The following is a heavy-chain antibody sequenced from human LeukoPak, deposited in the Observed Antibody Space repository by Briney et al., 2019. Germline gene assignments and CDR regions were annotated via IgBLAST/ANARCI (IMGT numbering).Heavy chain of an antibody. CDR3: ASSSVVTP. J-gene: IGHJ4*02. CDR1: GYSISTGYY. D-gene: IGHD4-23*01. V-gene: IGHV4-38-2*02. Sequence: SETLSLTCTVSGYSISTGYYWDWIRQPPGKGLEWIGTFYHGGSTYYNPSLKSRVTISVDKSKNQFSLKLSSVTAADTAVYYCASSSVVTPWGQGTLVTVSS. CDR2: FYHGGST.